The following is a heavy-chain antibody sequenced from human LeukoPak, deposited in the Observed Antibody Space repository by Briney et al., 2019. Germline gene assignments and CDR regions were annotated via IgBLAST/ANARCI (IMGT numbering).Heavy chain of an antibody. J-gene: IGHJ4*02. D-gene: IGHD1-26*01. Sequence: ASVKVSCKASGYTFTGYYMHWVRQAPGQGLEWMGWINPNSGGTNHAQKFQGRVTMTRDTSISTAYMELSRLRSDDTAVYYCARARSGSYTDLDYWGQGTLVTVSS. V-gene: IGHV1-2*02. CDR2: INPNSGGT. CDR1: GYTFTGYY. CDR3: ARARSGSYTDLDY.